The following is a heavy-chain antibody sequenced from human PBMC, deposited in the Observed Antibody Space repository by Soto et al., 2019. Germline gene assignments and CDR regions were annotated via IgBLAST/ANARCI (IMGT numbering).Heavy chain of an antibody. J-gene: IGHJ3*02. CDR3: GIILGYQLLLGLPLPNSASGAFDI. Sequence: QVQLVESGGGVVQPGRSLRLSCAASGFTFSSYGMHWVRQAPGKGLEWVAVISYDGSNKYYADSVKGRFTISRDNSKKPLYLQIVILRAEDAGVDYCGIILGYQLLLGLPLPNSASGAFDIWGQGTMVTVSS. CDR2: ISYDGSNK. CDR1: GFTFSSYG. V-gene: IGHV3-30*03. D-gene: IGHD2-2*01.